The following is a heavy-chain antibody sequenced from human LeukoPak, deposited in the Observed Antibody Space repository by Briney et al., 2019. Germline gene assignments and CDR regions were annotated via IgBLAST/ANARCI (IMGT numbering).Heavy chain of an antibody. CDR3: AKDFPGIGYCSSTSCYPFDN. V-gene: IGHV3-30*18. Sequence: GGSLRLSCAASGFTFSSYGMHWVRQAPGKGLEWVAVISYDGSNKYYADSVKGRFTISRDNSKNTLYLQMNSLRAEDTAVYYCAKDFPGIGYCSSTSCYPFDNWGQGTLVTVSS. CDR1: GFTFSSYG. J-gene: IGHJ4*02. CDR2: ISYDGSNK. D-gene: IGHD2-2*03.